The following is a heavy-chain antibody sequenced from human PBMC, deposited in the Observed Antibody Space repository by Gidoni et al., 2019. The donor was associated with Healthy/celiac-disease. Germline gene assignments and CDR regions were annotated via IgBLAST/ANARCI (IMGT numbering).Heavy chain of an antibody. D-gene: IGHD6-19*01. CDR2: ISGSGGSI. CDR3: AKLGARVAGNFDY. CDR1: GFTFSSYA. Sequence: EVQLLESGGGLVQPGGSLRLSCAASGFTFSSYAMSWVPQAPGRGLEGVSAISGSGGSIYYADSGKGRFTISRDNSKNTLYLQMNRLRAEDTAVYYCAKLGARVAGNFDYWGQGTLVTVSS. V-gene: IGHV3-23*01. J-gene: IGHJ4*02.